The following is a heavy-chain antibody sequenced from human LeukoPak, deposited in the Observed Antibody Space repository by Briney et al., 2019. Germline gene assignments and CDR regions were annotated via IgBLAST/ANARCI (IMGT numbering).Heavy chain of an antibody. CDR3: AKGPIAVAGPDFYYYYYYMDV. J-gene: IGHJ6*03. V-gene: IGHV3-74*01. CDR2: INTDGSST. Sequence: GGSLRLSCAASGFTFSSYWMHWVRQAPGKGLVWVSRINTDGSSTSYADSVKGRFTISRDNAKNTLYLQMNSLRAEDTAVYYCAKGPIAVAGPDFYYYYYYMDVWGKGTTATVSS. CDR1: GFTFSSYW. D-gene: IGHD6-19*01.